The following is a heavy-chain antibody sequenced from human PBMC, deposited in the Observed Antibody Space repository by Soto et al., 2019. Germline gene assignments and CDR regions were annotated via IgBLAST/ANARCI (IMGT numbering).Heavy chain of an antibody. CDR2: VYTTGIT. Sequence: QVQLQESGPGLVQPSETLSLTCTVSGGSISTYYWSWIRQPPGKGLEWIGFVYTTGITNYNPALISRVIILVDTSKNQFSLKLTSVTAADTAIYYCARDFGGGWYYFDHWGEGTLVTVSS. CDR3: ARDFGGGWYYFDH. CDR1: GGSISTYY. J-gene: IGHJ4*02. D-gene: IGHD6-19*01. V-gene: IGHV4-59*01.